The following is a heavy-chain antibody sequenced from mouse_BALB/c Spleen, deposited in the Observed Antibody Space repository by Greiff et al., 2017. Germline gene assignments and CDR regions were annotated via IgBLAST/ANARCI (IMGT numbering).Heavy chain of an antibody. D-gene: IGHD4-1*01. V-gene: IGHV2-2*02. CDR2: IWSGGST. CDR1: GFSLTSYG. Sequence: VQLQQSGPGLVQPSQSLSITCTVSGFSLTSYGVNWVRQSPGKGLEWLGVIWSGGSTDYNAAFISRLSISKDNSKSQIFFQMNSLQANDTAIYYCARRGSANWDYALDYWGQGTSVTVSA. J-gene: IGHJ4*01. CDR3: ARRGSANWDYALDY.